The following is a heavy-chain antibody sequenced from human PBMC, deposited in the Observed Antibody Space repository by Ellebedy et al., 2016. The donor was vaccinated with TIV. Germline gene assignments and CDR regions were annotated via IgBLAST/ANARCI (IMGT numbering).Heavy chain of an antibody. V-gene: IGHV1-3*01. J-gene: IGHJ4*02. CDR1: GGTFSSYA. Sequence: AASVKVSCKASGGTFSSYAISWVRQAPGQSLEWMGWINLGIGDTKYSQNFQGRLTITSDASASTVYMELSSLRSGDTAVYFCARGYSYEFDYWGQGTLVTVSS. CDR3: ARGYSYEFDY. D-gene: IGHD5-18*01. CDR2: INLGIGDT.